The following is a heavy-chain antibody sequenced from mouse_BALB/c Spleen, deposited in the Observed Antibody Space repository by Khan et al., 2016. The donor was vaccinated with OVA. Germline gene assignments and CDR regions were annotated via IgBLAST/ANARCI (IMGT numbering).Heavy chain of an antibody. CDR2: IYPGGGYT. D-gene: IGHD3-2*02. CDR3: ARRGAAQAAWDYFDY. J-gene: IGHJ2*02. CDR1: GYTFTHYW. V-gene: IGHV1-63*02. Sequence: QVRLQQSGTEVVRPGTSVKMSCKAAGYTFTHYWIGWVKQRPGQGLEWIGDIYPGGGYTNYNEKFKGKATLTAETSSSTAYMQLSGLTSEDSDIYYCARRGAAQAAWDYFDYWGQGTSLIVSS.